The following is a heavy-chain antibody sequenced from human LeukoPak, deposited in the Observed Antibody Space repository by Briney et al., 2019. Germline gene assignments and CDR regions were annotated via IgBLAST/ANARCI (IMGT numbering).Heavy chain of an antibody. Sequence: PGGSLRLSCTASGFTFGDYAMSWVRQAPGKGLEWVGFIRSKAYGGTTEYAASVKGRFTISRDDSKSIAYLQMNSLKTEDTAVYYCTRGEDRDIVAVPAAIQFDYWGQGTLVTVSS. CDR3: TRGEDRDIVAVPAAIQFDY. V-gene: IGHV3-49*04. CDR2: IRSKAYGGTT. J-gene: IGHJ4*02. D-gene: IGHD2-2*01. CDR1: GFTFGDYA.